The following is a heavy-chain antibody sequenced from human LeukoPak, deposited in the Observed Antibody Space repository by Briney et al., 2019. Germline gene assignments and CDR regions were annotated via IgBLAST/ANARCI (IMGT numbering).Heavy chain of an antibody. Sequence: ASVKVSCKASGYSFTDKYMHWVRQAPGQGLEWMGWINPNSGGTNYAQKFQGRVTMTTDTSMSTAYMELSRLTSDDTAVYYCARGTSGFLDYWGQGTLVTVSS. J-gene: IGHJ4*02. V-gene: IGHV1-2*02. CDR3: ARGTSGFLDY. CDR1: GYSFTDKY. CDR2: INPNSGGT. D-gene: IGHD3-22*01.